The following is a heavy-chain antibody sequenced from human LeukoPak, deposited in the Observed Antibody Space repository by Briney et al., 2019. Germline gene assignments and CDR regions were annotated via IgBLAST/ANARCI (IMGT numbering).Heavy chain of an antibody. Sequence: PGGSLRLSCAASGFTFSSYWMSWVRQAPGKGLEWVANMKQDGSEKYYVDSVKGRFTISRDNAKNSLYLQMNSLRAEDTAVYYCARDAVAYDFWSGYYTLGAFDIWGQGTMVTVSS. CDR2: MKQDGSEK. D-gene: IGHD3-3*01. J-gene: IGHJ3*02. CDR3: ARDAVAYDFWSGYYTLGAFDI. V-gene: IGHV3-7*01. CDR1: GFTFSSYW.